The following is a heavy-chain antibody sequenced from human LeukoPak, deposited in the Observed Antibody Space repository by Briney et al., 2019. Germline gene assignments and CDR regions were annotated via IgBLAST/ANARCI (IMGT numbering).Heavy chain of an antibody. J-gene: IGHJ4*02. CDR1: GGSISSYY. D-gene: IGHD3-16*01. Sequence: SETLSLTCTVSGGSISSYYWSWIRQPPGKGLEWIGYIYYSGSTNYNPSLKSRVTISVDTSKNQFSLKLSSVTAADTAVYYCAREQPFGGDFDYWGQGTLVTVSS. CDR2: IYYSGST. V-gene: IGHV4-59*01. CDR3: AREQPFGGDFDY.